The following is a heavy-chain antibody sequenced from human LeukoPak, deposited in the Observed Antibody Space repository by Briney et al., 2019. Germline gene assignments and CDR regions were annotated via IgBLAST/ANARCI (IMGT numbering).Heavy chain of an antibody. Sequence: GGSLRLSCAASGFTFSSYSMNWVRQAPGKGLEWVSSISSSSSYIYYADSVKGRFTISRDNAKNSLYLQMNSLRAEDTAVYYCARDLAVATTFDYWGQGTLVTVSS. CDR3: ARDLAVATTFDY. CDR1: GFTFSSYS. V-gene: IGHV3-21*01. J-gene: IGHJ4*02. D-gene: IGHD5-12*01. CDR2: ISSSSSYI.